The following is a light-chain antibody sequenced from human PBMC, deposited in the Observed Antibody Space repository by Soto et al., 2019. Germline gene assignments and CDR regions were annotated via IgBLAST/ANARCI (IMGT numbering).Light chain of an antibody. CDR1: RSVNNF. V-gene: IGKV3-20*01. Sequence: EIVLTQSPVTLSLSPGERATLSCRATRSVNNFVAWYQQKPGQAPSLLSSGASSRATGIPDRFSGSGSGTDFTLTISRLEPEDFAIDYCQQYGRSPITFGQGTRLEI. J-gene: IGKJ5*01. CDR2: GAS. CDR3: QQYGRSPIT.